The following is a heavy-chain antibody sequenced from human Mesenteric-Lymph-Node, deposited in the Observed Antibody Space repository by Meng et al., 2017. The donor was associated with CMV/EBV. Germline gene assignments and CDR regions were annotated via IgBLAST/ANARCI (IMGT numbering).Heavy chain of an antibody. J-gene: IGHJ6*02. V-gene: IGHV1-2*02. CDR3: ARVGAEGGNHYYYGMDV. Sequence: ASVKVSCKPSGCTFTAYYMHWVRQAPGQGLEWMGWINPNSGGTNYAQKFQGRVTMTRDTSISTAYMELSRLTSDDTAVYYCARVGAEGGNHYYYGMDVWGQGTTVTVSS. CDR1: GCTFTAYY. CDR2: INPNSGGT. D-gene: IGHD6-13*01.